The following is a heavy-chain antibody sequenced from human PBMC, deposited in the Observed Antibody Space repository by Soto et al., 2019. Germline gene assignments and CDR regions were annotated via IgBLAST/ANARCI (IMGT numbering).Heavy chain of an antibody. CDR2: IYPGDSDT. Sequence: PGESLTISCQGSGYSFASYGIGWVRQMPGKDLEWMGIIYPGDSDTRYSPSFQGQVTISADRSTGTAFLQWRSLKASDTALYYCARPPLPGYSIHFNSWGQGTLVTVSS. CDR3: ARPPLPGYSIHFNS. V-gene: IGHV5-51*01. J-gene: IGHJ4*02. D-gene: IGHD2-15*01. CDR1: GYSFASYG.